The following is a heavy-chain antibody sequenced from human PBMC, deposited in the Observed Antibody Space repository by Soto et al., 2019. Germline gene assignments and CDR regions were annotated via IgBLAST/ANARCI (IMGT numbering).Heavy chain of an antibody. CDR1: GSIVSNYG. CDR2: ISGYSGNA. CDR3: ATGGGALDI. V-gene: IGHV1-18*01. Sequence: QVELVQSGAEVKKPGATVKVSCKASGSIVSNYGINWVRQAPGQGLEWMGCISGYSGNAQDSQKFQDRVTMTTDTSTTTANMELSSLRSDDTALYYCATGGGALDIWGQGTMVIVSS. J-gene: IGHJ3*02.